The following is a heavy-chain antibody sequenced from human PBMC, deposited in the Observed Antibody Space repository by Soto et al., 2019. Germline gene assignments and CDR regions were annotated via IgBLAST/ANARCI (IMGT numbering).Heavy chain of an antibody. J-gene: IGHJ6*02. V-gene: IGHV1-18*04. D-gene: IGHD2-2*01. CDR3: ARDLGYCSSTSCYVGPGMDV. CDR2: ISAYNGNT. CDR1: GYTFTSYG. Sequence: ASVKVSCKASGYTFTSYGISWVRQAPGQGLEWMGWISAYNGNTNYAQKLQGRVTMTTDTSTSTAYMELRSLRSDDTAVYYCARDLGYCSSTSCYVGPGMDVWGQGTTVTVSS.